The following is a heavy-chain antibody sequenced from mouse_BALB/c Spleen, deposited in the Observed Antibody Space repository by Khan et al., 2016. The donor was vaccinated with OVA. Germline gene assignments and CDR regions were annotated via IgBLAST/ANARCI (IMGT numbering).Heavy chain of an antibody. CDR3: ARHYYGGNLYWYFDV. D-gene: IGHD1-1*02. CDR1: GYTFTSYD. CDR2: IFPGDDST. J-gene: IGHJ1*01. Sequence: QVQLKQSGAELVKPGASVKLSCKASGYTFTSYDINWVRQRPEQGLEWIGWIFPGDDSTKYNEKFKGKATLTTDKSSSTAYMQLSRLTSEDSAVYFSARHYYGGNLYWYFDVWGAGTTVTVSS. V-gene: IGHV1-85*01.